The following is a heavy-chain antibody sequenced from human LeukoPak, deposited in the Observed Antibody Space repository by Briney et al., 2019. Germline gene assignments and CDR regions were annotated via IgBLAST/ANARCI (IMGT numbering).Heavy chain of an antibody. CDR3: ARVGVGMYHFDH. J-gene: IGHJ4*02. CDR1: GFTFSSYW. CDR2: INGDGSNT. Sequence: PGGSLRLSCAASGFTFSSYWMHWVRQAPGKGLVWVSRINGDGSNTSYADSVKGRFTISRDNAKNTLYLQMSSLRAEDTAVYYCARVGVGMYHFDHWGQGTLVTVSS. V-gene: IGHV3-74*01. D-gene: IGHD2-2*01.